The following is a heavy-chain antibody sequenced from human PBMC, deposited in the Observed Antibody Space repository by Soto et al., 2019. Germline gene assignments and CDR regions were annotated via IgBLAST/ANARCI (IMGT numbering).Heavy chain of an antibody. CDR2: INHSGST. CDR3: ARVVVLLWFGELFNWFDP. D-gene: IGHD3-10*01. CDR1: GGSFSGYY. J-gene: IGHJ5*02. V-gene: IGHV4-34*01. Sequence: PSETLSLTCAVYGGSFSGYYRSWIRQPPGKGLEWIGEINHSGSTNYNPSLKSRVTISVDTSKNQFSLKLSSVTAADTAVYYCARVVVLLWFGELFNWFDPWGQGTLVTVS.